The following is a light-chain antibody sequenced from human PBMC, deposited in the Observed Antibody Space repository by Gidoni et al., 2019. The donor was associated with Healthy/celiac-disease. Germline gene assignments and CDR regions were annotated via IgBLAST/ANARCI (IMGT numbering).Light chain of an antibody. CDR3: QQYGSSPWT. CDR1: QSVSSSY. V-gene: IGKV3-20*01. CDR2: GAS. Sequence: EIFLTQSPGTLSLSPGERATLSCRASQSVSSSYLAWYQQKPGQAPRLLIYGASSRATGIPDRFSSSGSGTDFTLTISRLETEDFAVYYCQQYGSSPWTFGQGTKVEIK. J-gene: IGKJ1*01.